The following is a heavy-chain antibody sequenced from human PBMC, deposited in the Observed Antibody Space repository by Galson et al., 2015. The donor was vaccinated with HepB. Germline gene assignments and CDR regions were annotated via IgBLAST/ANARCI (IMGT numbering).Heavy chain of an antibody. V-gene: IGHV4-34*01. Sequence: LSLTCAVYGGSFSGYYWSWIRQPPGKGPEWIGEINHSGSTNYNPSLKSRVTISVDTSKNQFSLKLSSVTAADTAVYYCARGGLYFVVVPAAGSLDYWGQGTLVTVSS. D-gene: IGHD2-2*01. CDR1: GGSFSGYY. J-gene: IGHJ4*02. CDR3: ARGGLYFVVVPAAGSLDY. CDR2: INHSGST.